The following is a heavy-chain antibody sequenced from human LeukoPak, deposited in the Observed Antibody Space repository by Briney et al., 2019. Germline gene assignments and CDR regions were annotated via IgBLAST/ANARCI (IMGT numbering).Heavy chain of an antibody. CDR3: ARQQRVFDY. Sequence: GGSLRLSCAASGFTFSDYYMSWIRQAPGKGLEWVSYISTSGTNIYYADSVKGRFTISRDNAKNSLYLQINSLRAEDTAVYYCARQQRVFDYWGQGTLVTVSS. D-gene: IGHD6-13*01. CDR2: ISTSGTNI. V-gene: IGHV3-11*01. CDR1: GFTFSDYY. J-gene: IGHJ4*02.